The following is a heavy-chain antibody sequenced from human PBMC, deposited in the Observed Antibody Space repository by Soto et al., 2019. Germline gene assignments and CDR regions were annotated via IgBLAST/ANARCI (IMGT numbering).Heavy chain of an antibody. J-gene: IGHJ4*02. CDR3: AREDQADKFDS. V-gene: IGHV3-7*01. D-gene: IGHD2-15*01. CDR1: AFAISGSW. CDR2: IKQDGSDK. Sequence: GGSLRLSCAASAFAISGSWMTWVRQAPGKGLEWVANIKQDGSDKFYVASVRGRFTISRDNAKNSLYLQMNDLRAEDTGVYYCAREDQADKFDSWGQGALVTVSS.